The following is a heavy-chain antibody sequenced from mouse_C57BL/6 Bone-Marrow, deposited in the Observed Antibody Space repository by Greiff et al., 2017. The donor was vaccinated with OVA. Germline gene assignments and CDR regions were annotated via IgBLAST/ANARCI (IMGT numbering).Heavy chain of an antibody. Sequence: EVQLQQSGPELVKPGASVKISCKASGYTFTDYYMNWVKQSHGKSLEWIGDINPNNGGTSYNQKFKGKATLTVDKSSSTAYMELRSLTSEDSAVYYCARPGYYDAMDYWGQGTSVTVSS. J-gene: IGHJ4*01. CDR1: GYTFTDYY. D-gene: IGHD2-2*01. CDR3: ARPGYYDAMDY. V-gene: IGHV1-26*01. CDR2: INPNNGGT.